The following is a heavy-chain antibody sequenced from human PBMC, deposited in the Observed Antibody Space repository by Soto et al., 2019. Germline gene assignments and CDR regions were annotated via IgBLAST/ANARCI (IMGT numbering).Heavy chain of an antibody. D-gene: IGHD6-6*01. Sequence: PSETLSLTCTVSGGSISSSSYYWGWIRQPPGKGLEWIGYNYYSGITYYNPSLKSRVTISLDTSKNQFSLKLSSVTAADTAVYYCARGSSIAGLYYGMDVWGQGTTVT. CDR2: NYYSGIT. V-gene: IGHV4-39*07. J-gene: IGHJ6*02. CDR3: ARGSSIAGLYYGMDV. CDR1: GGSISSSSYY.